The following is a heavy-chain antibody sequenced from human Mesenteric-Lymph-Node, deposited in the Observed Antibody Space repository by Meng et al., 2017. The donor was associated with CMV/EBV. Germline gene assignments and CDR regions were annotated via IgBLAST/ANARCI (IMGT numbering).Heavy chain of an antibody. CDR1: GYSFTSYW. V-gene: IGHV5-51*01. CDR3: ATSTYDILTGYQGAFDI. CDR2: IYPGDSDT. Sequence: KVSCKGSGYSFTSYWIGWVRQMPGKGLEWMGIIYPGDSDTRYSPSFQGQVTISADKSISTAYLQWSSLKASDTAMYYCATSTYDILTGYQGAFDIWGQGTMVTVSS. D-gene: IGHD3-9*01. J-gene: IGHJ3*02.